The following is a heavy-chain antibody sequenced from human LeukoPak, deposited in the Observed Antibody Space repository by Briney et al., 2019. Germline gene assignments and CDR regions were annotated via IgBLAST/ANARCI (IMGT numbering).Heavy chain of an antibody. CDR2: FSGRGGGT. J-gene: IGHJ4*02. V-gene: IGHV3-23*01. D-gene: IGHD4-11*01. Sequence: PGGSLRLSCAASGFTFSNYAMSWVRQAPGKGLEWVSAFSGRGGGTYYADSVRGRFTISRDNAKNSLYLQMNSLRDEDTAVYYCAREDYTSPFDSWGQGTLVTVSS. CDR3: AREDYTSPFDS. CDR1: GFTFSNYA.